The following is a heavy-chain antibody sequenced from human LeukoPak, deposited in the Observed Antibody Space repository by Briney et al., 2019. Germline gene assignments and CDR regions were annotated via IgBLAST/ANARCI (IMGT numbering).Heavy chain of an antibody. Sequence: PSETLSLTCTVSGGSLSNYYWNWIRQPPGKGLEWIAYIYYSGSTNYNPSLKSRVTISVDKSKNQFSLKLSSVTAADTAVYYCARDTDDYWGQGTLVTVSS. CDR2: IYYSGST. CDR1: GGSLSNYY. CDR3: ARDTDDY. J-gene: IGHJ4*02. V-gene: IGHV4-59*12.